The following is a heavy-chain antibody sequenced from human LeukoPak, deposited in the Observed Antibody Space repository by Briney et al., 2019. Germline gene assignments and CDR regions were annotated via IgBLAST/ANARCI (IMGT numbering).Heavy chain of an antibody. Sequence: GASVKVSCKASGYTFTSYAMHWVCQAPGQRLEWMGWINAGNGNTKYSQKFQGRVTITGDTSASTAYMELSSLRSEDTAVYYCAVQPDIVVVVAADWGQGTLVTVSS. J-gene: IGHJ4*02. CDR2: INAGNGNT. D-gene: IGHD2-15*01. CDR3: AVQPDIVVVVAAD. V-gene: IGHV1-3*01. CDR1: GYTFTSYA.